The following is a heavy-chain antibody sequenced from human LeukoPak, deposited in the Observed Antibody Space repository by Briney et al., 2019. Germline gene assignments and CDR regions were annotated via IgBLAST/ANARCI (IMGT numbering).Heavy chain of an antibody. CDR1: GYTFSFYD. J-gene: IGHJ4*02. D-gene: IGHD6-13*01. V-gene: IGHV1-8*03. CDR3: ARVSEDVLSGTVFDY. CDR2: MNPNSGNL. Sequence: ASVKVSCKASGYTFSFYDINWVRQATGQGLEWMGYMNPNSGNLGYAQKFQGRVTITTDSSTSTAYMELSSLRSEDTAVYYCARVSEDVLSGTVFDYWGQGTLVTVSS.